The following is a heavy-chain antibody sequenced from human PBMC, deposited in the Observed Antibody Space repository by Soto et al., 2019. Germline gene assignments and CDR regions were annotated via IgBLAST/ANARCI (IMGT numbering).Heavy chain of an antibody. CDR2: IYYSGSA. D-gene: IGHD3-10*01. V-gene: IGHV4-61*01. CDR3: ARGVGFGYYYYHMDL. CDR1: GDSVTSVSDY. J-gene: IGHJ6*02. Sequence: QVQLQESGPGLVKPSETLSLTCTVSGDSVTSVSDYWSWIRQPPGKGLEWIGYIYYSGSADYNPSLGSRVTILIDTSKNQFSLKLTSVTAADTAVYYCARGVGFGYYYYHMDLWGQGTTVTVSS.